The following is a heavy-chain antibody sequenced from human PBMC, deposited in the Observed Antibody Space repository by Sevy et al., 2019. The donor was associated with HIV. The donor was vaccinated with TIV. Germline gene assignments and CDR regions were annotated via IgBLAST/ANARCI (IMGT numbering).Heavy chain of an antibody. J-gene: IGHJ4*02. CDR2: IWNDGSNK. D-gene: IGHD3-22*01. CDR3: ARGGDFNDRSAKRDFDY. Sequence: GGSLRLSCAASGFTFSNYGMHWVRQAPGKGLEWVAVIWNDGSNKYYADAVKGGFTISRDNSKNMLYLQMNSLRVEDTAVYFCARGGDFNDRSAKRDFDYWGQGTLVTVSS. CDR1: GFTFSNYG. V-gene: IGHV3-33*01.